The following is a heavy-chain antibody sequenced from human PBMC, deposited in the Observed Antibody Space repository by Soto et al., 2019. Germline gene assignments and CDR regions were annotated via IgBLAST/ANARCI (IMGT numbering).Heavy chain of an antibody. Sequence: PGGSLRLSCAASGFTFTSFAMHWVRQAPGKGLEWVAFISFDGVDKYYGDSVKGRFTVSRDNSKNTLSVQMNSLRVEDTAVYYCVKALRNGRTGFYGLDVCGQGPAVTVYS. CDR2: ISFDGVDK. D-gene: IGHD1-1*01. V-gene: IGHV3-30*18. J-gene: IGHJ6*02. CDR1: GFTFTSFA. CDR3: VKALRNGRTGFYGLDV.